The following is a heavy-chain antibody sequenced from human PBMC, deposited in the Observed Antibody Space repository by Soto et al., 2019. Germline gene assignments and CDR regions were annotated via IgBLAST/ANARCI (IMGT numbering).Heavy chain of an antibody. V-gene: IGHV3-74*01. CDR1: GLTFTNYW. J-gene: IGHJ4*02. CDR2: INSDESTT. CDR3: ALSHAVTTDY. Sequence: EVQLVESGGGLVQPGGSLRLSCAASGLTFTNYWMQWVRQAPGKGLVWVSRINSDESTTNYADSVKGRFTISRDNAKNTLYLQMNSLRAEDTAVYYCALSHAVTTDYWGQGTLVTVSS. D-gene: IGHD4-17*01.